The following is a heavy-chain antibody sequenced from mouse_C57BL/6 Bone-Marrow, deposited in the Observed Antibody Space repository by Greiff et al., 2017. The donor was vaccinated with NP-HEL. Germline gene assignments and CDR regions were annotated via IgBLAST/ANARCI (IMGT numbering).Heavy chain of an antibody. CDR1: GFNIKNTY. J-gene: IGHJ4*01. D-gene: IGHD1-1*01. Sequence: EVKLVESVAELVRPGASVKLSCTASGFNIKNTYMHWVKQRPEQGLEWIGRIDPANGNTKYAPKFQGKATITADTSSNTAYLQLSSLTSEDTAIYYCARHYYGSYYYAMDYWGQGTSVTVSS. V-gene: IGHV14-3*01. CDR3: ARHYYGSYYYAMDY. CDR2: IDPANGNT.